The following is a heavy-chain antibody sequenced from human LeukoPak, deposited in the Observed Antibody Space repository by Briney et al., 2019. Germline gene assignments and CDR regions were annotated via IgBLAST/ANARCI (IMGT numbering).Heavy chain of an antibody. J-gene: IGHJ6*03. CDR2: IYTSGST. CDR3: ARVRGYSGYDHYYYMDV. CDR1: GGSISSYY. V-gene: IGHV4-4*07. Sequence: SETLSLTCTVSGGSISSYYWSWIRQPAGKGLEWIGRIYTSGSTNYNPSLKSRVTMSADTSKNQFSLKLSSLTAADTAVYYCARVRGYSGYDHYYYMDVWGKGTTVTISS. D-gene: IGHD5-12*01.